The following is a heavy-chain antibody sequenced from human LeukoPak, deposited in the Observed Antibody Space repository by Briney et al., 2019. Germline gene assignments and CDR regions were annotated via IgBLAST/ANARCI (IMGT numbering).Heavy chain of an antibody. Sequence: ASVKVSCQASGYTFSEFEIHWVRQATGQGLEWMGWIHLDSGNTDYAQKFQGRLTMTRETSTTTAYMELSSLRSEDTAVYYCARLRYSGLDYWGQGSLVSVSS. CDR1: GYTFSEFE. CDR3: ARLRYSGLDY. J-gene: IGHJ4*02. D-gene: IGHD1-26*01. CDR2: IHLDSGNT. V-gene: IGHV1-8*01.